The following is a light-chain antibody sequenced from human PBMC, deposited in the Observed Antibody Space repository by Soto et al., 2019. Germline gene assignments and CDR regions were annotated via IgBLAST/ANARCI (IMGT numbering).Light chain of an antibody. V-gene: IGKV1-17*01. CDR1: QTISTW. Sequence: DIQVTQSPPTLSASVGDRVTITCRASQTISTWMAWYQQKPGKAPKRLIYAASSLQSGVPSRFSGSGSGTEFTLTISSLQPEDFATYYCLQHNSYPITFGQGTRLEIK. CDR3: LQHNSYPIT. CDR2: AAS. J-gene: IGKJ5*01.